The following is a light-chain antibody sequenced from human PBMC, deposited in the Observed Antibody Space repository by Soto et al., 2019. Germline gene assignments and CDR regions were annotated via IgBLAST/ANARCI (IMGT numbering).Light chain of an antibody. Sequence: EIVLTQSPATLSLSPGERATLSCRASQSVSSYLAWYQQKPGQAPRLLIYDASNRATGIPARFSGSGSGRDFSLTISGLEPEDFAVYYCQQRSNWPPAWTFGQGTKVEIK. CDR2: DAS. CDR1: QSVSSY. V-gene: IGKV3-11*02. J-gene: IGKJ1*01. CDR3: QQRSNWPPAWT.